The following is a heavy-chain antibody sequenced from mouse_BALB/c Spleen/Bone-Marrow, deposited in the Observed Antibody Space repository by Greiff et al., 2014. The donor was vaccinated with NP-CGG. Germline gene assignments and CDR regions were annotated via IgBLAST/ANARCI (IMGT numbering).Heavy chain of an antibody. D-gene: IGHD1-3*01. V-gene: IGHV1S135*01. CDR3: ARKLVGDY. J-gene: IGHJ2*01. Sequence: EVQLQQSGPELVKPGASVKVSCRASGYSFTDYNMFWVKQSHGKSLEWIGYIDPDNGYTTYNQRFKGKATLTVDKSSSTASMHLNSLTSGDSAVYYCARKLVGDYWGQGTTLTVSS. CDR2: IDPDNGYT. CDR1: GYSFTDYN.